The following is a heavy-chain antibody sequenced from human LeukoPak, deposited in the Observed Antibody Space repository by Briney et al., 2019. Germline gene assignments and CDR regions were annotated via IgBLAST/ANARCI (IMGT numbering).Heavy chain of an antibody. V-gene: IGHV3-23*01. CDR1: GFTFSSYG. CDR2: ISDSGGRT. Sequence: GGSLRLSCAASGFTFSSYGMTWVRQAPGKGLEWVSGISDSGGRTNYADSVKGRFTISRDNSKNTLYLQMNSLRADDTAVYYCAKSFRYHDSSGYYSFDNWGQGTLVTVSS. CDR3: AKSFRYHDSSGYYSFDN. D-gene: IGHD3-22*01. J-gene: IGHJ4*02.